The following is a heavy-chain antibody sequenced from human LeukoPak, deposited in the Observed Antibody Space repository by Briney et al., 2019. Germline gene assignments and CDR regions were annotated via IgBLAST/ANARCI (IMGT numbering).Heavy chain of an antibody. Sequence: ASVKVSCKASGYIFTTYDIGWVRQATGQGLEWMGWLNPNSGNAGYAQKFQGRVTISRNTSISTAYMQLSSLRSDDTAIYYCARRKFLGWFDPWGQGTLVTVSS. CDR1: GYIFTTYD. D-gene: IGHD7-27*01. V-gene: IGHV1-8*03. J-gene: IGHJ5*02. CDR2: LNPNSGNA. CDR3: ARRKFLGWFDP.